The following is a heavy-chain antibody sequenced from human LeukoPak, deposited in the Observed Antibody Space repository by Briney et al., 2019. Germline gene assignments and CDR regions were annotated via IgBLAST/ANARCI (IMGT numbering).Heavy chain of an antibody. Sequence: PSETLSLTCTVSGGSITNNYWSWLRQPPGKGLEWIGFIYYTGTTNYNPSLKSRVSISADTSKNQFSLKLSSVTAADTAVYYCAGAEYSGRDYYFDYWGQGTLVTVSS. CDR1: GGSITNNY. CDR2: IYYTGTT. D-gene: IGHD1-26*01. J-gene: IGHJ4*02. V-gene: IGHV4-59*01. CDR3: AGAEYSGRDYYFDY.